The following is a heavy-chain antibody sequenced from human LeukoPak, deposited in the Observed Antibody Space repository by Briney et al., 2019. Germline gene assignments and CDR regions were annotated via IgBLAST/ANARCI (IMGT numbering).Heavy chain of an antibody. V-gene: IGHV3-23*01. CDR2: ISGSGGST. CDR3: ARDRRDGYNRPHFDY. CDR1: GFTFSSYA. Sequence: GGSLRLSCAASGFTFSSYAMSWVRQAPGKGLEWVSAISGSGGSTYYADSVKGRFTISRDNSKNTLYLQMNSLRAEDTAVYYCARDRRDGYNRPHFDYWGQGTLVTVSS. D-gene: IGHD5-24*01. J-gene: IGHJ4*02.